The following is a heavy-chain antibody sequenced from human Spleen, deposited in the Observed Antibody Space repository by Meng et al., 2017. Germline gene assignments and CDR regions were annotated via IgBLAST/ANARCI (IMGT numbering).Heavy chain of an antibody. CDR3: ARGPTTMAHDFDY. CDR1: GGSISSGDYY. J-gene: IGHJ4*02. V-gene: IGHV4-30-4*08. Sequence: QVQLQESGHGLVKPSQTLSLTCTVSGGSISSGDYYWSWIRQPPGKGLEWIGEINHSGSTNYNPSLESRATISVDTSQNNLSLKLSSVTAADSAVYYCARGPTTMAHDFDYWGQGTLVTVSS. D-gene: IGHD4-11*01. CDR2: INHSGST.